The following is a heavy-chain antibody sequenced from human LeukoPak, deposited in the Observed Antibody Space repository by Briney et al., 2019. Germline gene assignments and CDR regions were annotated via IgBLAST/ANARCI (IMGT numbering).Heavy chain of an antibody. CDR2: ISSNGGST. Sequence: GGSLRLSCSASGFTFSSYAMHWVRQAPGKGLEYVSAISSNGGSTNYADSVKGRFTVSRDNSKNTLYLQMSSLRAEDTAAYYCVKDRVAVAGTSYWDQGTLVTVSS. D-gene: IGHD6-19*01. CDR3: VKDRVAVAGTSY. CDR1: GFTFSSYA. V-gene: IGHV3-64D*06. J-gene: IGHJ4*02.